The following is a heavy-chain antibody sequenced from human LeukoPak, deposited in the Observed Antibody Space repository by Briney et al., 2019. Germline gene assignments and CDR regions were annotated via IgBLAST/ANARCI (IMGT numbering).Heavy chain of an antibody. CDR2: IYYRST. Sequence: SETLSLTCTVSGGSISSYYWSWIRQPPGKGLEWIGYIYYRSTNYNPSLKSRVTISVDTSKNQFSLKLTSVTAADTAVYYCARSSYGSGSDYWGQGTLVTVSS. V-gene: IGHV4-59*08. CDR1: GGSISSYY. D-gene: IGHD3-10*01. J-gene: IGHJ4*02. CDR3: ARSSYGSGSDY.